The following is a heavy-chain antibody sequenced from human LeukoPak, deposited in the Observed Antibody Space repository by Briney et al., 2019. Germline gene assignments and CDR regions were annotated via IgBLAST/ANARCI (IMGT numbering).Heavy chain of an antibody. CDR2: ISSSSSYI. CDR3: ARAVRTVTTQTYYGMDV. CDR1: GFTFSSYS. D-gene: IGHD4-17*01. J-gene: IGHJ6*02. V-gene: IGHV3-21*01. Sequence: PGGSLRLSCAASGFTFSSYSMNWVRQAPGKGLEWVSSISSSSSYIYYADSVKGRFTISRDNAKSSLYLQMNSLRAEDTAVYYCARAVRTVTTQTYYGMDVWGQGTTVTVSS.